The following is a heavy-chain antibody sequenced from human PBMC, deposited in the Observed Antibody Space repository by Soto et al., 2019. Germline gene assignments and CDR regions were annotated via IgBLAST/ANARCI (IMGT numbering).Heavy chain of an antibody. CDR2: MNPNSGNT. CDR3: ARAEPYSTSSPFAY. V-gene: IGHV1-8*01. D-gene: IGHD6-6*01. J-gene: IGHJ4*02. CDR1: GYTFTNYN. Sequence: QVQLVQSGAEVKKPGASVKVSCKTSGYTFTNYNINWVRQATGQGLEWMGWMNPNSGNTGYAQKFQSRVTMTRNASITTAYIELSSLRSGGTAVYYCARAEPYSTSSPFAYWGQGTLVTVSS.